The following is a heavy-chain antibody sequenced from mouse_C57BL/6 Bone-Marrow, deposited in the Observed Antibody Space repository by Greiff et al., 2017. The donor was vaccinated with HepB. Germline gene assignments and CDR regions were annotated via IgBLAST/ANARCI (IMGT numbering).Heavy chain of an antibody. CDR3: SWDEGY. J-gene: IGHJ2*01. V-gene: IGHV5-17*01. CDR2: ISSGSSTI. Sequence: EVNVVESGGGLVKPGGSLKLSCAASGFTFSDYGMNWVRQAPEKGLEWVAYISSGSSTIYYADTVKGRFTISRDNAKNTLFLQMTSLRSEDTAMYYCSWDEGYWGQGTTLTVSS. D-gene: IGHD4-1*01. CDR1: GFTFSDYG.